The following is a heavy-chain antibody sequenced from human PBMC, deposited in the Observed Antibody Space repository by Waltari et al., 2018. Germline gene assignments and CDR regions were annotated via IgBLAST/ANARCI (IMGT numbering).Heavy chain of an antibody. J-gene: IGHJ3*02. Sequence: QVQLVQSGAEVKKPGASVKVSCKASGYTFTSYDINWVRQATGQGLEWMGWMNPNSGNTGYAQKFQGRVTMTRNTSVSTAYMELSSLRSDDTAVYYCAKGSIAAAYLNAFDIWGQGTMVTVSS. V-gene: IGHV1-8*02. CDR3: AKGSIAAAYLNAFDI. D-gene: IGHD6-13*01. CDR1: GYTFTSYD. CDR2: MNPNSGNT.